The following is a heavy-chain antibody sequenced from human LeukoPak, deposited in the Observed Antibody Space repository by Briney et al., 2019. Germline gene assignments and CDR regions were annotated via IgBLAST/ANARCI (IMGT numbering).Heavy chain of an antibody. J-gene: IGHJ3*02. CDR1: GYTFSSYG. V-gene: IGHV1-18*01. CDR2: ISAYNGDV. CDR3: ARFLHYRGKHDPAFDI. Sequence: ASVKVSCKASGYTFSSYGVSWVRQAPGQGLEWMGWISAYNGDVKYAQMVQGRVTMTTDTSTRTAHMELRSLKSNDTAVYYCARFLHYRGKHDPAFDIWGQGTMVTVSS. D-gene: IGHD4/OR15-4a*01.